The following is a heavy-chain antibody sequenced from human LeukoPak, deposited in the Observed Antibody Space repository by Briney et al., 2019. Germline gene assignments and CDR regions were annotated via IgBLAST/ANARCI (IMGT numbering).Heavy chain of an antibody. CDR3: AREALVGDYFDY. CDR2: ISYDGSNK. CDR1: GFTFSSYA. Sequence: GRSLRLSCAASGFTFSSYAMHWVRQTPGKGLEWVAVISYDGSNKYYADSVKGRFTISRDNSKNTLYLQMNSLRAEDTAVYYCAREALVGDYFDYWGQGTLVTVSS. D-gene: IGHD3-16*01. J-gene: IGHJ4*02. V-gene: IGHV3-30-3*01.